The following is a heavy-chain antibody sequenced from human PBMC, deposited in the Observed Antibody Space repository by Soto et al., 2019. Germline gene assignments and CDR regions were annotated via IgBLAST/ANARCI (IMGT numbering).Heavy chain of an antibody. CDR1: RGTFSSYA. J-gene: IGHJ3*02. V-gene: IGHV1-69*13. CDR2: IIPIFGTE. CDR3: ASRSSGYYYAFDT. D-gene: IGHD3-22*01. Sequence: GAAVNVSCKASRGTFSSYAISWLRQPPGQGLEWMGGIIPIFGTENYAQKFQGRVTITADESTSTAYMELSSLRPADTAVYYCASRSSGYYYAFDTWAQGTMVTV.